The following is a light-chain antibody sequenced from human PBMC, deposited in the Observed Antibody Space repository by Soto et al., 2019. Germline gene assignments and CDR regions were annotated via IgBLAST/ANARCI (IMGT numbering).Light chain of an antibody. Sequence: QSALTQPRSVSGSPGQSVAISCTGTSNDVGNYNYVSWYQQYPDEAPKLLIYDVNKRPSGVPGRFSGSKSGDTASLTISGLQAEDEAYYYCCSYAGSYLWLFGGGTKVTVL. J-gene: IGLJ3*02. CDR3: CSYAGSYLWL. V-gene: IGLV2-11*01. CDR1: SNDVGNYNY. CDR2: DVN.